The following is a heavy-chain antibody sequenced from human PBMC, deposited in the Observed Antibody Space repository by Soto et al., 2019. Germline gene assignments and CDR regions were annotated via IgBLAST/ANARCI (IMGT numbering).Heavy chain of an antibody. CDR3: ARQGDYYGSGSYFYYYYMDV. D-gene: IGHD3-10*01. CDR2: IYYSGST. Sequence: SETLSLTCTVSGGSISSYYWSWIRQPPGKGLEWIGYIYYSGSTNYNPSLKSRVTISVDTSKNQFSLKLGSVTAADPAVYYCARQGDYYGSGSYFYYYYMDVWGKGTTVTVSS. J-gene: IGHJ6*03. CDR1: GGSISSYY. V-gene: IGHV4-59*08.